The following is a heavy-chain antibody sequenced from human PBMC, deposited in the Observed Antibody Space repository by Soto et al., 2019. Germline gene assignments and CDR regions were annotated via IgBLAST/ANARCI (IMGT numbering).Heavy chain of an antibody. V-gene: IGHV3-74*01. CDR3: ARRRGSSGWKTNFDY. CDR2: INSDGSST. Sequence: GGSLRLSCAASGFTFDDYTMHWVRQAPGKGLVWVSRINSDGSSTSYADSVKGRFTISRDNAKNTLYLQMNSLRAEDTAVYYCARRRGSSGWKTNFDYWGQGTLVTVSS. CDR1: GFTFDDYT. D-gene: IGHD6-19*01. J-gene: IGHJ4*02.